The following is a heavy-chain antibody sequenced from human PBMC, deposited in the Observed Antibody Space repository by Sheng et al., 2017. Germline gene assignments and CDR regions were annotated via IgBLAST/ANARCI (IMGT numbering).Heavy chain of an antibody. D-gene: IGHD4-17*01. Sequence: QVQLVQSGAEVKKPGSSVKVSCKASGGTFSSYAISWVRQAPGQGLEWMGGIIPILGIANYAQKFQGRVTITADKSTSTAYMELSSLRSEDTAVYYCASHDYGDYLSYYYYYYMDVWGKGTTVTVSS. J-gene: IGHJ6*03. V-gene: IGHV1-69*04. CDR2: IIPILGIA. CDR1: GGTFSSYA. CDR3: ASHDYGDYLSYYYYYYMDV.